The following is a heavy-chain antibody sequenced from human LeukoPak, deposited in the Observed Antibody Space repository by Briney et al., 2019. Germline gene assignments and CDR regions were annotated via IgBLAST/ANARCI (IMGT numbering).Heavy chain of an antibody. V-gene: IGHV1-2*02. D-gene: IGHD2-2*02. J-gene: IGHJ4*02. CDR1: GYTFTGYY. CDR2: INPNSGGT. CDR3: ARDQEVVPAAIKY. Sequence: ASVKVSCKASGYTFTGYYMHWVRQAPGQGLEWMGWINPNSGGTNYAQKFQGRVTMTRDTSTSTLYMELSNLRSEDTAVYYCARDQEVVPAAIKYWGQGTLVTVSS.